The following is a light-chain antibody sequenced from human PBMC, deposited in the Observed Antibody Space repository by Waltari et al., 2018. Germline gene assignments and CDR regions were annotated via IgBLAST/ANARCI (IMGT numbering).Light chain of an antibody. Sequence: EVVLTQSPDTLSLSPGERATLSCRASQSIRSNFLAWYQQKPGQAPRLLIHRASRRATGIPDRFSGSGSGADFSLTISWLEPEDFAVYYCQQFGTSPPTFGPGTRVDVK. CDR2: RAS. CDR1: QSIRSNF. J-gene: IGKJ3*01. CDR3: QQFGTSPPT. V-gene: IGKV3-20*01.